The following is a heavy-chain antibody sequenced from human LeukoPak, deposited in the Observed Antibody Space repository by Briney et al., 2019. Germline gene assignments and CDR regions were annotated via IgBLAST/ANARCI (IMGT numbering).Heavy chain of an antibody. CDR2: FYYRGST. CDR1: GGSVTSGSYY. D-gene: IGHD1-1*01. V-gene: IGHV4-61*01. J-gene: IGHJ4*02. CDR3: ARGGLQLPDH. Sequence: SETLPLTCTVSGGSVTSGSYYWSWIRQPPGKGLEYIGCFYYRGSTKYNPSLKSRVAISVDTSKNQFSLRLSSVTAADTAVYYCARGGLQLPDHWGQGTLVTVSS.